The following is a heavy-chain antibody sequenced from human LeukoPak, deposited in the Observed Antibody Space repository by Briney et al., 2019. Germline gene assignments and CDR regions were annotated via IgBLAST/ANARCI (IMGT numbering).Heavy chain of an antibody. V-gene: IGHV4-34*01. CDR1: GGSFSGYY. CDR3: ARAKGLTGIFYMDV. D-gene: IGHD2-15*01. CDR2: INHSGST. Sequence: PSETLSLTCAVYGGSFSGYYWSWIRQPPGKGLEWIGEINHSGSTNYNPSLKSRVTISVDTSKNQFSLKLSSVTAADTAVYYCARAKGLTGIFYMDVWGKGTTVTVSS. J-gene: IGHJ6*03.